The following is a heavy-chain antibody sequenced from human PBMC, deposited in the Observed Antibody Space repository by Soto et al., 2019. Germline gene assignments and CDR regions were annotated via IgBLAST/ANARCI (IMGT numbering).Heavy chain of an antibody. Sequence: ASVKVFCKASGYTFTSYAMHWVRQAPGQRLEWMGWINAGNGNTKYSQKFQGRVTITRDTSASTAYMELSSLRSEDTAVYYCARDLKSINYYDSSGSNWFDPWGQGTLVTVSS. CDR1: GYTFTSYA. CDR2: INAGNGNT. J-gene: IGHJ5*02. D-gene: IGHD3-22*01. V-gene: IGHV1-3*01. CDR3: ARDLKSINYYDSSGSNWFDP.